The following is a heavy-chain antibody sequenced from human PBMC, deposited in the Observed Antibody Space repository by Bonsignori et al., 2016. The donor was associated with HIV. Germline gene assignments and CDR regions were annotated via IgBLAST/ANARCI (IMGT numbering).Heavy chain of an antibody. D-gene: IGHD4-17*01. CDR3: AKGTYYGVYGYFDY. CDR2: IRYDGSNK. CDR1: GFTFSSYG. Sequence: GESLKISCAASGFTFSSYGMHWVRQAPGKGLEWVAFIRYDGSNKYYADSVKGRFTISRDNSKNTLYLQMNSLRAEDTAVYYCAKGTYYGVYGYFDYWGQGTLVTVSS. J-gene: IGHJ4*02. V-gene: IGHV3-30*02.